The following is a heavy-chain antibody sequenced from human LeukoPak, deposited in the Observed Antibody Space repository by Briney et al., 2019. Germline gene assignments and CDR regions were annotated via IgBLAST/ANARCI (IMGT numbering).Heavy chain of an antibody. V-gene: IGHV4-59*12. D-gene: IGHD1-26*01. CDR2: IYYSGST. J-gene: IGHJ4*02. CDR3: ARVRRGAGAYYFDS. Sequence: SETLSLTCTVSGGSISSYYWSWIRQPPGKGLEWIGYIYYSGSTNYNPSLKSRVTMSVDTSKKHFSLNLSSVTAIDTAVYYCARVRRGAGAYYFDSWGQGTLVTVSS. CDR1: GGSISSYY.